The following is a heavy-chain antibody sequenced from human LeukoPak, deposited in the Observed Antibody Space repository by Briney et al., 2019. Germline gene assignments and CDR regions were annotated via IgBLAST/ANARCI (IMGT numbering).Heavy chain of an antibody. D-gene: IGHD4-23*01. Sequence: PPETLSLTCTVSGGSISSSGYYWGWIRQPPGKGLEWIGIIYYSGTTYYNPSLKSRVTISVDTSKNQFSLKLGSVTAADTAVYYCARGHEVVTPGVGLDYWGQGTLVTVSS. V-gene: IGHV4-39*07. J-gene: IGHJ4*02. CDR2: IYYSGTT. CDR1: GGSISSSGYY. CDR3: ARGHEVVTPGVGLDY.